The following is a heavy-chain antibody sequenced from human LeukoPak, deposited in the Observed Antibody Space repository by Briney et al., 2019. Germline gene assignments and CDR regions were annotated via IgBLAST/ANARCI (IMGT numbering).Heavy chain of an antibody. Sequence: PSETLSLTCTVSGGSIISSTYYWGWIRQPPGKGLEWLGSIYYSGSSYYNTSLKSRVTISVDTYKYQFSLKLSSVTAADTALYYCARHNYYGSETITQFVYWGQGTLVTVCS. V-gene: IGHV4-39*01. CDR1: GGSIISSTYY. CDR2: IYYSGSS. D-gene: IGHD3-10*01. CDR3: ARHNYYGSETITQFVY. J-gene: IGHJ4*02.